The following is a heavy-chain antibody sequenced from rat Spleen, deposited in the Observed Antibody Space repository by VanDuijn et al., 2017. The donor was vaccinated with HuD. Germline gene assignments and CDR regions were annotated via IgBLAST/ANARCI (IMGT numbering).Heavy chain of an antibody. V-gene: IGHV5-29*01. J-gene: IGHJ4*01. CDR3: ARYMYTTDYYYVMDA. CDR2: ISYDGSST. CDR1: GFTFSDYY. D-gene: IGHD1-6*01. Sequence: EVQLVESDGGLVQPGRSLKLSCAASGFTFSDYYMAWVRQAPTKGLEWVATISYDGSSTSYRDSVKGRFTISRDNAKSTLYLQMDSQRSEDTATYYCARYMYTTDYYYVMDAWGQGASVTVSS.